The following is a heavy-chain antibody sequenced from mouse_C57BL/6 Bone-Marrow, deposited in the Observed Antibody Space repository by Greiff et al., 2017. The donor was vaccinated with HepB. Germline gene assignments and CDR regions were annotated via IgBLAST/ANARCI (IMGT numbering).Heavy chain of an antibody. V-gene: IGHV5-4*01. D-gene: IGHD4-1*01. CDR2: ISDGGSYT. Sequence: EVQGVESGGGLVRPGGSLKLSCAASGFTFSSYAMSWVRQTPEKRLEWVATISDGGSYTYYPDNVKGRFTISRDNAKNNLYLQMSHLKSEDTAMYDCARDEAGTHFDYWGQGTTLTVSS. CDR3: ARDEAGTHFDY. J-gene: IGHJ2*01. CDR1: GFTFSSYA.